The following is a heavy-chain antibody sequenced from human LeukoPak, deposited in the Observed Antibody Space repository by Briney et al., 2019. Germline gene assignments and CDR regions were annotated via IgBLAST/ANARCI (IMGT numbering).Heavy chain of an antibody. CDR1: GGSISSYY. Sequence: PSETLSLTCAVSGGSISSYYWSWIRQPPGKGLEWIGRIYTSGSTNYNPSLKSRVTMSVDTSKNQFSLKLSSVTAADTAVYYCARESRAPEYYDSSGYYSLGYWGQGTLVTVSS. CDR2: IYTSGST. J-gene: IGHJ4*02. V-gene: IGHV4-4*07. CDR3: ARESRAPEYYDSSGYYSLGY. D-gene: IGHD3-22*01.